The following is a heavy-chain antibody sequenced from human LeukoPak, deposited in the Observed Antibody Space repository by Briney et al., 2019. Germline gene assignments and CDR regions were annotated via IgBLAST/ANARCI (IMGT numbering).Heavy chain of an antibody. D-gene: IGHD7-27*01. V-gene: IGHV1-2*06. CDR2: INPKSGGT. J-gene: IGHJ4*02. CDR1: GYTFTNYY. CDR3: APTGDRKYYFDY. Sequence: GASVKVSCKASGYTFTNYYIHWVRHAPGQGLEWMGRINPKSGGTNYAQKFQGRVTMTRDTSINTAYMELGRLRSDDTAVYYCAPTGDRKYYFDYWGQGTLVTVSS.